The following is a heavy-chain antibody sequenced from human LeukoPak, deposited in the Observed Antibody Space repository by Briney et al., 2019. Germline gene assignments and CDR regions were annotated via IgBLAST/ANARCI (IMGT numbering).Heavy chain of an antibody. Sequence: GRSLRLSCAASGFTFSSYSMNWVRQAPGKGLEWVSSISSSSSYIYYTDSVKGRFTISRDNAKNSLFLQMNSLRAEDTAVYYCARADWDTAMIDYWGQGTLLTVSS. CDR3: ARADWDTAMIDY. J-gene: IGHJ4*02. D-gene: IGHD5-18*01. CDR2: ISSSSSYI. CDR1: GFTFSSYS. V-gene: IGHV3-21*01.